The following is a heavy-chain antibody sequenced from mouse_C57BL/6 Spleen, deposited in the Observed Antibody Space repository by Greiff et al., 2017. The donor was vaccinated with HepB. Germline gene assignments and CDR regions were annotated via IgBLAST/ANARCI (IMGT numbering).Heavy chain of an antibody. CDR2: IYPGDGDT. Sequence: VQLQQSGPELVKPGASVKISCKASGYAFSSSWMNWVKQRPGKGLEWIGRIYPGDGDTNYNGKFKGKATLTADKSSSTAYMQLSSLTSEDSAVYFCARSDDGYSTGFAYWGQGTLVTVSA. V-gene: IGHV1-82*01. J-gene: IGHJ3*01. D-gene: IGHD2-3*01. CDR3: ARSDDGYSTGFAY. CDR1: GYAFSSSW.